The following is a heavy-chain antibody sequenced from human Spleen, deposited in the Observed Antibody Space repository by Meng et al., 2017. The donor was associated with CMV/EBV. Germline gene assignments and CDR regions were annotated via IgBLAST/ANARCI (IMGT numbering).Heavy chain of an antibody. D-gene: IGHD6-13*01. J-gene: IGHJ4*02. CDR2: ISSRGSTI. V-gene: IGHV3-11*01. Sequence: GESLKISCAASGFTFSDYYMSWIRQAPGKGLEWVSYISSRGSTIYYADSVKGRFTISWDNAKNSLYLQMNSLRAEDTAVYYCASGTSSSWYYFDYWGQGTLVTVSS. CDR3: ASGTSSSWYYFDY. CDR1: GFTFSDYY.